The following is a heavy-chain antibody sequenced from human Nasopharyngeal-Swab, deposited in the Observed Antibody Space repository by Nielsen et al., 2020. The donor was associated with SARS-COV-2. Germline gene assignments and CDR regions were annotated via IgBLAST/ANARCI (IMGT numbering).Heavy chain of an antibody. CDR3: ARSYGDYVWFDP. Sequence: SETLSLTCTVSGGSISSSSYYWSWIRQPPGKGLEWIGYIYYSGSTNYNPSLKSRVTISVDTSKNQFSLKLSSVTAADTAVYYCARSYGDYVWFDPWGQGTLVTVSS. CDR1: GGSISSSSYY. V-gene: IGHV4-61*05. CDR2: IYYSGST. D-gene: IGHD4-17*01. J-gene: IGHJ5*02.